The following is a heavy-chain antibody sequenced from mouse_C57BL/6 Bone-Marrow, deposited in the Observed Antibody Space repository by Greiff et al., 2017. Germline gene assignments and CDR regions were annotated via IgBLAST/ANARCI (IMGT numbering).Heavy chain of an antibody. CDR1: GFTFTDYY. V-gene: IGHV1-75*01. Sequence: QVQLQQSGPELVKPGASVKISCKASGFTFTDYYINWVKQSPGQGLEWIGWLFPGSGSTYYNEKFKGKATLTVDKDSSTAYMSLSSLTSEDSEVYFCETSKYYGSSLFAYWGQGTLVTVSA. CDR3: ETSKYYGSSLFAY. D-gene: IGHD1-1*01. CDR2: LFPGSGST. J-gene: IGHJ3*01.